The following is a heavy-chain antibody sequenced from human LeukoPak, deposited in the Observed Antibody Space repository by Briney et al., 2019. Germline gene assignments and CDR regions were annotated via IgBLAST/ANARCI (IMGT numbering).Heavy chain of an antibody. D-gene: IGHD4-11*01. CDR2: ISGDGTET. V-gene: IGHV3-23*01. CDR3: AKGGHYSFFDY. Sequence: GGSLRLSCTASGLIFRNYAMTWVRQAPRKGLEWVSTISGDGTETFYADSVKGRFTISRDNSKNTHYLQMSSLRAEDTGIYYCAKGGHYSFFDYWGQGALVTVSS. CDR1: GLIFRNYA. J-gene: IGHJ4*02.